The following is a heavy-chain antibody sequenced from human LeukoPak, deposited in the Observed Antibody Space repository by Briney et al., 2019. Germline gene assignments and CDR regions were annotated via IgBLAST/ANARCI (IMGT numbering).Heavy chain of an antibody. CDR2: ISSNSRTI. Sequence: GGSLRLSCAASGFTFSSYGMDWVRQAPGKGLEWVSYISSNSRTIDYANSVKGRFTISRDNAKNSLFLQMSSLRAEDTAMYYCTRGGAARPDYWGHGTLVTVSS. CDR3: TRGGAARPDY. D-gene: IGHD6-6*01. J-gene: IGHJ4*01. V-gene: IGHV3-48*01. CDR1: GFTFSSYG.